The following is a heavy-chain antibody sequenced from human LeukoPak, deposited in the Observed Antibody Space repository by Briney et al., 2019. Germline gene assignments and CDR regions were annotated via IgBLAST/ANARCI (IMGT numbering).Heavy chain of an antibody. CDR2: IYPDDSET. Sequence: GESLKISCKSSGYRFTSYWIGWVRQMPGKGLEWMGIIYPDDSETNYSPSFQGHVSMSVDKSITTAYLQWSSLKASDTAIYYCARQAYGSHFDAFDIWGQGTMVTVSS. V-gene: IGHV5-51*01. D-gene: IGHD3-22*01. CDR1: GYRFTSYW. CDR3: ARQAYGSHFDAFDI. J-gene: IGHJ3*02.